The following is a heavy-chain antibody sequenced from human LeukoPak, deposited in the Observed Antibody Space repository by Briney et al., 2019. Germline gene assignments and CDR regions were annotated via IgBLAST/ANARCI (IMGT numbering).Heavy chain of an antibody. CDR2: ISYDGSNK. V-gene: IGHV3-30*04. J-gene: IGHJ4*02. Sequence: TGGSLRLSCAASGFTFSSYAMHWVRQAPGKGLEWVAVISYDGSNKNYADSVKGRFTISRDNAKNSLYLQMNSLRAEDTAVYYCARDLWGYSSSDNFDYWGQGTLVTVSS. CDR3: ARDLWGYSSSDNFDY. D-gene: IGHD6-6*01. CDR1: GFTFSSYA.